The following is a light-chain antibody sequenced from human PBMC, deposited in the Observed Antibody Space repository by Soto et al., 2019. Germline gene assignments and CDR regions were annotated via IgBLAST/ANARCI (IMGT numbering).Light chain of an antibody. CDR3: QQLSRYPLT. Sequence: DVQLTQHPSVLSAAVGDKVTITGRASQALSNYLAWYQQKPGKAPDLLIYSASTLQSGVPSRFSGSGSETEFSLTIRALQPEDFATYYCQQLSRYPLTFGGGTKVDI. J-gene: IGKJ4*01. V-gene: IGKV1-9*01. CDR1: QALSNY. CDR2: SAS.